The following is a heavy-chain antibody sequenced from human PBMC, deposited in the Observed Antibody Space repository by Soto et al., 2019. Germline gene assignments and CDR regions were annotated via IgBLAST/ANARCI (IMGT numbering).Heavy chain of an antibody. D-gene: IGHD1-26*01. Sequence: EVQLVESGGGLVQPGGSLRLSCAASGFIFSSYSMNWVGRAPGKGLEWVSYITDTGSRTDYADSVKGRFTISRDNAKNSLDLQMNGLRAEDTAVYYCATDRSWAFGHWGQGALVTVSS. V-gene: IGHV3-48*01. J-gene: IGHJ4*02. CDR1: GFIFSSYS. CDR3: ATDRSWAFGH. CDR2: ITDTGSRT.